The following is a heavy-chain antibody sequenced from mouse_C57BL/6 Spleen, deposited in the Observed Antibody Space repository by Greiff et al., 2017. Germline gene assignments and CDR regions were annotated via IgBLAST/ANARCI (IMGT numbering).Heavy chain of an antibody. V-gene: IGHV1-64*01. CDR3: ARGDGYHYFDY. J-gene: IGHJ2*01. D-gene: IGHD2-3*01. Sequence: VQLQESGAELVKPGASVKLSCKASGYTFTSYWMHWVKQRPGQGLEWIGMIHPNSGSTNYNEKFKSKATLTVDKSSSTAYMQLSSLTSEDSAVYYCARGDGYHYFDYWGQGTTLTVSS. CDR2: IHPNSGST. CDR1: GYTFTSYW.